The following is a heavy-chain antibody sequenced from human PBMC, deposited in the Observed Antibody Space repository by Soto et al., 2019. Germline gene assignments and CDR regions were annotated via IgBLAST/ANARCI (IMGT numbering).Heavy chain of an antibody. CDR2: IYYSGST. V-gene: IGHV4-59*01. CDR3: ARGPGWGESNAEYFQH. J-gene: IGHJ1*01. Sequence: SETLSLTCTFSGGSISSYYWSWIRQPPGKGLEWIGYIYYSGSTNYNPSLKSRVTISVDTSKNQFSLKLSSVTAADTAVYYCARGPGWGESNAEYFQHWGQGTLVTVSS. D-gene: IGHD4-4*01. CDR1: GGSISSYY.